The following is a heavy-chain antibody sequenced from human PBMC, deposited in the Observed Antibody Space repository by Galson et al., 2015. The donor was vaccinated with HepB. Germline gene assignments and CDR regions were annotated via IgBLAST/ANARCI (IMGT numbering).Heavy chain of an antibody. Sequence: SLRLSCAASGFTFSSYGMHWVRQAPGKGLEWVAVIWYDGSNKYYADSVKGRFTISRDNSKNTLYLQMNSLRAEDTAVCYCARAYDYVWGSYRPNYYYGMDVWGQGTTVTVSS. CDR3: ARAYDYVWGSYRPNYYYGMDV. J-gene: IGHJ6*02. CDR2: IWYDGSNK. CDR1: GFTFSSYG. D-gene: IGHD3-16*02. V-gene: IGHV3-33*01.